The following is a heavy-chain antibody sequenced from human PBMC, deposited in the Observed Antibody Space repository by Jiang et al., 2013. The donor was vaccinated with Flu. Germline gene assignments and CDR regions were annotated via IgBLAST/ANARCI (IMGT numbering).Heavy chain of an antibody. CDR3: ARGIAVADPSFDY. Sequence: YGAEVKKPGASVKVSCKASGYTFTSYAMHWVRQAPGQRLEWMGWINAGNGNTKYSQKFQGRVTITRDTSASTAYMELSSLRSEDTAVYYCARGIAVADPSFDYWGQGTLVHRLL. D-gene: IGHD6-19*01. V-gene: IGHV1-3*01. CDR2: INAGNGNT. CDR1: GYTFTSYA. J-gene: IGHJ4*02.